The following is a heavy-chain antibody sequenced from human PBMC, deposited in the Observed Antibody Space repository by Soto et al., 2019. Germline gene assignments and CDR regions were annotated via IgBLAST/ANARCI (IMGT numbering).Heavy chain of an antibody. Sequence: GGSLRLSCAASGFTFSSYSMNWVRQAPGKGLEWVSYISSSSSTIYYADSVKGRFTISRDNAKNSLYLQMNSLRDEDTAVYYCARDYQYGDYAVNYFDYWGQGTLVTVSS. V-gene: IGHV3-48*02. CDR3: ARDYQYGDYAVNYFDY. D-gene: IGHD4-17*01. J-gene: IGHJ4*02. CDR1: GFTFSSYS. CDR2: ISSSSSTI.